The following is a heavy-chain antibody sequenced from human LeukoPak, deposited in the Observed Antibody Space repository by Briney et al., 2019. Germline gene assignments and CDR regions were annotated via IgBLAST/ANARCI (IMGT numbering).Heavy chain of an antibody. D-gene: IGHD5-18*01. Sequence: PSETLSPTCAVYGGSFSGYYWSWIRQPPGKGLEWIGEINHSGSTNYNPSLKSRVTISGDTSKNQFSLKLSSVTAADTAVYSCARVGYSYVINDWSRTGLGAYPTKYYYHMDVWGKGTTVTVSS. CDR1: GGSFSGYY. CDR3: ARVGYSYVINDWSRTGLGAYPTKYYYHMDV. V-gene: IGHV4-34*01. J-gene: IGHJ6*03. CDR2: INHSGST.